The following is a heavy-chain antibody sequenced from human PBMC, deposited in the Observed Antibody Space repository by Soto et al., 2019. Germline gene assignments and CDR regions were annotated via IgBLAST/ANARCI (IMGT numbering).Heavy chain of an antibody. Sequence: LETLPLTCAVAGGSISGLNGCSWVRQPPGKGLEWIGEIYHSGSTNYNPSLKSRVTISVDKSKNQFSLKLSSVTAADTAVYYCARYYYDSSGYYRNDAFDIWGQGTMVTVSS. V-gene: IGHV4-4*02. J-gene: IGHJ3*02. CDR2: IYHSGST. CDR1: GGSISGLNG. CDR3: ARYYYDSSGYYRNDAFDI. D-gene: IGHD3-22*01.